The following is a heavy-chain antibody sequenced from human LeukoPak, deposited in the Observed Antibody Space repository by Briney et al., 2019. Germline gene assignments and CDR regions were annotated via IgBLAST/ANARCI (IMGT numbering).Heavy chain of an antibody. CDR1: GFTFSSYW. J-gene: IGHJ4*02. D-gene: IGHD3-3*01. V-gene: IGHV3-21*01. CDR3: ARDQSSYYDFWSGYYFMGDY. Sequence: PGGSLRLSCAASGFTFSSYWMSWVRQAPGKGLEWVSSISSSSSYIYYADSVKGRFTISRDNAKNSLYLQMNSLRAEDTAVYYCARDQSSYYDFWSGYYFMGDYWGQGTLVTVSS. CDR2: ISSSSSYI.